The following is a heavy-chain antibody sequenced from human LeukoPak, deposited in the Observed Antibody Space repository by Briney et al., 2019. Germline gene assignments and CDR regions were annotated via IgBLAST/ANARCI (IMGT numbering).Heavy chain of an antibody. Sequence: GGSLRLSCAASRFSFNTYWMHWVRRAPGMGLVWVSRINSDGSSTSYADSVKGRFTISRDNAKNTLYLQMNNLRAEDTAVYYCVRGRYYFDYWGQGTLVTVSS. CDR1: RFSFNTYW. J-gene: IGHJ4*02. CDR2: INSDGSST. CDR3: VRGRYYFDY. D-gene: IGHD5-24*01. V-gene: IGHV3-74*01.